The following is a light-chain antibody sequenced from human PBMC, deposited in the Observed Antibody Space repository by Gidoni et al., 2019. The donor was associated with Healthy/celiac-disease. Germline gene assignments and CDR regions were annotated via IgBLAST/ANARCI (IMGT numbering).Light chain of an antibody. V-gene: IGKV1-9*01. J-gene: IGKJ4*01. CDR3: QQLNSYPLT. Sequence: DIQLTQSPSFLSASVGDRVNITCRDSQGISSYLAWYQQKPGKAPKRLIYAASNLQSGVPSRFSGSGSGTEFTLTISSLQPEDFSTYYCQQLNSYPLTFGGGTKVEIK. CDR1: QGISSY. CDR2: AAS.